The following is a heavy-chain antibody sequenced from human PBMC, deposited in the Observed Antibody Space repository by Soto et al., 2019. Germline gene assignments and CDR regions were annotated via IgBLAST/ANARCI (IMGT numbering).Heavy chain of an antibody. V-gene: IGHV3-23*01. Sequence: EVQLLESGGGLVQPGGSLRLSCAASGFTFSTYAMSWVRQAPGKGLEWVSAISGSGDTTYYANSVKGRFTISRDNSKNTLYLQMNSRRAEDRAVYYWAKGSYRPHECWGQGTLVTVSS. CDR3: AKGSYRPHEC. CDR2: ISGSGDTT. CDR1: GFTFSTYA. D-gene: IGHD1-26*01. J-gene: IGHJ4*02.